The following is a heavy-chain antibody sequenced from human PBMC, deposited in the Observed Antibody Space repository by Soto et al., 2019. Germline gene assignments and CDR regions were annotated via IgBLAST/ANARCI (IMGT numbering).Heavy chain of an antibody. Sequence: GESLKISCKGSGYSFTSYWIGWVRQMPGKGLEWMGIIYPGDSDTRYSTSFQGQVTISADKSISTAYLQWSSLKASDTDMYYCATPERGESGTLDYWGQGALVTVSS. V-gene: IGHV5-51*01. CDR2: IYPGDSDT. CDR1: GYSFTSYW. CDR3: ATPERGESGTLDY. J-gene: IGHJ4*02. D-gene: IGHD1-1*01.